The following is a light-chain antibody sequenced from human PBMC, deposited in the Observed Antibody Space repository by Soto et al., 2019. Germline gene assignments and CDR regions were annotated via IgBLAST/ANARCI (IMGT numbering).Light chain of an antibody. CDR1: SSDVGGFNY. CDR2: EVS. V-gene: IGLV2-14*03. CDR3: CSYTSPGTLV. Sequence: QSVLTQPASVSGSPGQSITISCTGTSSDVGGFNYVSWYQQHPDNAHNVLIYEVSKRPSGVSSRFSGTKSGNTASLTISGLHADDAAYYYCCSYTSPGTLVFAGGTKLTVL. J-gene: IGLJ2*01.